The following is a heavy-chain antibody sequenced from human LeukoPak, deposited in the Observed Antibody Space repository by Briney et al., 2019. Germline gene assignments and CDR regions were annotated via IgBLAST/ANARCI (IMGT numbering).Heavy chain of an antibody. CDR3: AREVGYCSGGSCYSYFDY. D-gene: IGHD2-15*01. Sequence: SETLSLTCTVSGGSISSYYWSWIRQPPGEGLEGIWYIYYSGSTNYNASLTNRVTISVDTSKNQFSLKLSSVTAADTAVYYCAREVGYCSGGSCYSYFDYWGQGTLVTVSS. V-gene: IGHV4-59*01. CDR2: IYYSGST. J-gene: IGHJ4*02. CDR1: GGSISSYY.